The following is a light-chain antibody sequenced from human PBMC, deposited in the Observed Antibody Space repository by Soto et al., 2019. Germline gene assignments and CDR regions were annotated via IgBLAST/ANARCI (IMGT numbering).Light chain of an antibody. CDR1: QNIGDTY. CDR2: VVS. CDR3: HQYSRSPVTFSPLT. Sequence: EIVLTQTPATLSLSPGERVTLSCRARQNIGDTYLAWYQQKPGQAPRLLIYVVSARGTGISDRSSASGSGTDFTLTISRLESDDFAVYYCHQYSRSPVTFSPLTFGGGSKVEI. J-gene: IGKJ4*01. V-gene: IGKV3-20*01.